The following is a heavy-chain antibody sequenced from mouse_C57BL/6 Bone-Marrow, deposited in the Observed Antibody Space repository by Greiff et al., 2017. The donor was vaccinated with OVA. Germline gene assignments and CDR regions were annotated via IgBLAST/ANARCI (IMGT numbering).Heavy chain of an antibody. V-gene: IGHV3-6*01. D-gene: IGHD2-1*01. CDR2: ISYDGSN. Sequence: EVQLQESGPGLVKPSQSLSLTCSVTGYSITSGYYWNWIRQFPGNKLEWMGYISYDGSNNYNPSLKNRISITRDTSKNQFFLKLNSVTTEDTATYYCARDQGGKFYWGQGTTLTVSS. J-gene: IGHJ2*01. CDR1: GYSITSGYY. CDR3: ARDQGGKFY.